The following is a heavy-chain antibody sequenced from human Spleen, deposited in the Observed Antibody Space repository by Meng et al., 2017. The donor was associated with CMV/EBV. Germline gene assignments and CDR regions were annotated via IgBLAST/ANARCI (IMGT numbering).Heavy chain of an antibody. V-gene: IGHV3-21*01. CDR1: GFTFSSYS. D-gene: IGHD2-2*01. CDR3: AKEVLDCDSTSCYYYYYYGMDV. Sequence: GGSLRLSCAASGFTFSSYSMNWVRQAPGKGLEWVSSISSSSSYIYYADSVKGRFTISRDNAKNSLYLQMNSLRAEDTAVYYCAKEVLDCDSTSCYYYYYYGMDVWGQGTTVT. CDR2: ISSSSSYI. J-gene: IGHJ6*02.